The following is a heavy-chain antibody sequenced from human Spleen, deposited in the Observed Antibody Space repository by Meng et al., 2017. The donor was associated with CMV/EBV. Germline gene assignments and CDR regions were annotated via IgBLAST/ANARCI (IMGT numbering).Heavy chain of an antibody. CDR1: GYTFTNYW. V-gene: IGHV5-51*01. CDR3: AMRGYTSTYAFDT. CDR2: IFPADSDT. Sequence: GESLKISCKASGYTFTNYWIAWVRQMPGRGLEWLGIIFPADSDTRYGPSFQGHVTISADKSITSAYLQWSTLEASDTAIYYCAMRGYTSTYAFDTWGQGTMVTVSS. J-gene: IGHJ3*02. D-gene: IGHD5-18*01.